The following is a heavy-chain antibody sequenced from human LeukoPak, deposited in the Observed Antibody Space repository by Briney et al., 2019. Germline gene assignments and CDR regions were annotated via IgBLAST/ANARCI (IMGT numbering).Heavy chain of an antibody. CDR1: GGSFSGYY. CDR2: IYYSGST. Sequence: SETLSLTCAVYGGSFSGYYWSWIRQPPGKGLEWIGYIYYSGSTNYNPSLKSRVTISVDTSKNQFSLKLSSVTAADTAVYYCARGRFLEWLPTHYYYYGMDVWGQGTTVTVSS. V-gene: IGHV4-59*08. D-gene: IGHD3-3*01. J-gene: IGHJ6*02. CDR3: ARGRFLEWLPTHYYYYGMDV.